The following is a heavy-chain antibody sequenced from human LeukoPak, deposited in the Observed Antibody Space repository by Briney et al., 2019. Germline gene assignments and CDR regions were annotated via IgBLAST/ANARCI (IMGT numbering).Heavy chain of an antibody. CDR3: AKRGVQGYMDV. Sequence: PGGSLRLSCAASGFTFSSYSMNWVRQAPGRGLEWVSSIIADGETTYYAAPVKGRFTISRDNSKNTLTLQMNSLSADDTAVYFCAKRGVQGYMDVWGKGTTVIVSS. J-gene: IGHJ6*03. V-gene: IGHV3-23*01. CDR1: GFTFSSYS. CDR2: IIADGETT. D-gene: IGHD1-26*01.